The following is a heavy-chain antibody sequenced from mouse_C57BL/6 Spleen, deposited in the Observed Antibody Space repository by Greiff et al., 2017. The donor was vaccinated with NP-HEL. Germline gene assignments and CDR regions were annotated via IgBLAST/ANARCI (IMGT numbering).Heavy chain of an antibody. Sequence: EVKVVESGGGLVKPGGSLKLSCAASGFTFSDYGMHWVRQAPEKGLEWVAYISSGSSTIYYADTVKGRFTISRDNAKNTLFLQMTSLRSEDTAMYYCARSHYYGSSPFAYWGQGTLVTVSA. J-gene: IGHJ3*01. CDR1: GFTFSDYG. CDR2: ISSGSSTI. CDR3: ARSHYYGSSPFAY. D-gene: IGHD1-1*01. V-gene: IGHV5-17*01.